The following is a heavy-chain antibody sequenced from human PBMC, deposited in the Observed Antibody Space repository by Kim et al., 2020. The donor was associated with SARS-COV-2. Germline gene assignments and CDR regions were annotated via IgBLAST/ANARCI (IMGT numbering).Heavy chain of an antibody. CDR1: GFSVSSTY. CDR3: ASHDGRTTRGLFDP. D-gene: IGHD1-1*01. CDR2: MSGGGLT. J-gene: IGHJ5*02. Sequence: GGSLRLACAASGFSVSSTYMTWVRQAPGKGLEWVSAMSGGGLTYYAYSVRGRFTIARDESKNTLFLYRDGLRLEDTAVYFLASHDGRTTRGLFDPCGPGT. V-gene: IGHV3-53*01.